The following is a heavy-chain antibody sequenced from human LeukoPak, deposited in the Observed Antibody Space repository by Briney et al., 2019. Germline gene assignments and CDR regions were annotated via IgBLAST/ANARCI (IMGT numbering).Heavy chain of an antibody. V-gene: IGHV3-74*01. D-gene: IGHD6-13*01. Sequence: GGSLRLSCAASGFTFSSYWMHWVRQAPRKGLVWFSRINSDGSSTSYADSVKGRFTISRDNAKNTLYLQMNSLRAEDTAVYYCAREDLDSSSWYGNWFDPWGQGTLVTVSS. CDR1: GFTFSSYW. J-gene: IGHJ5*02. CDR2: INSDGSST. CDR3: AREDLDSSSWYGNWFDP.